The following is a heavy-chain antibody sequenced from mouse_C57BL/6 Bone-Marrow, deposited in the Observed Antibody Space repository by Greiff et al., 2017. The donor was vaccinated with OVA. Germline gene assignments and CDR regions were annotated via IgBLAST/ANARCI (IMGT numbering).Heavy chain of an antibody. CDR3: AREDYYYGSSSDY. D-gene: IGHD1-1*01. CDR2: IYPRSGNT. Sequence: VQVVESGAELARPGASVKLSCKASGYTFTSYGISWVKQRTGQGLEWIGEIYPRSGNTYYNEKFKGKATLTADKSSSTAYMELRSLTSEDSAVYFCAREDYYYGSSSDYWGQGTTLTVSS. J-gene: IGHJ2*01. V-gene: IGHV1-81*01. CDR1: GYTFTSYG.